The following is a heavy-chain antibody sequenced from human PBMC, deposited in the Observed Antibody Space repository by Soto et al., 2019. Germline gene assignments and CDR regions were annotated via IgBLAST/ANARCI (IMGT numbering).Heavy chain of an antibody. Sequence: LRLSFAASGFTLSDHEMNWVRQAPGKLLEWVSYISTSGGSLDYADSVKGRFTISRDNAKNSVYVQMNSLRAEDTAIYYCAREGKTWGGHDAFDGWGQGTTVIVSS. CDR1: GFTLSDHE. CDR3: AREGKTWGGHDAFDG. D-gene: IGHD3-3*01. J-gene: IGHJ3*01. V-gene: IGHV3-48*03. CDR2: ISTSGGSL.